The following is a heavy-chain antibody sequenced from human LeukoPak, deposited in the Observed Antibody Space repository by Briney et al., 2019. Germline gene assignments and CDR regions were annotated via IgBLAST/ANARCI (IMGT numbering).Heavy chain of an antibody. Sequence: PGGSLRLSCAASGFTFSSYGMHWVRQAPGKGLEWVAVIPYDGSNKYYADSVKGRFTISRDNSKNTLYLQMNSLRAEDTAVYYCAKDLEWYCSSTSCYYLDYWGQGTLVTVSS. CDR2: IPYDGSNK. CDR1: GFTFSSYG. D-gene: IGHD2-2*01. V-gene: IGHV3-30*18. J-gene: IGHJ4*02. CDR3: AKDLEWYCSSTSCYYLDY.